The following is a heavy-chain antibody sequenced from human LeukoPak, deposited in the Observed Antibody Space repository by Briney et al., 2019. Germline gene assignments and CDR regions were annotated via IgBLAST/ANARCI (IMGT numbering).Heavy chain of an antibody. V-gene: IGHV1-18*01. CDR3: ARYNPPKYYYDSSGYYYDDY. D-gene: IGHD3-22*01. CDR2: ISAYNGNT. CDR1: GYTFTSYG. Sequence: GASVKVSCKASGYTFTSYGISWVRQAPGQGLEWMGWISAYNGNTNYAQKLQGRVTMTTDTSTSTAYMELRSLRSDDTAVYYCARYNPPKYYYDSSGYYYDDYWGQGTLVTVSS. J-gene: IGHJ4*02.